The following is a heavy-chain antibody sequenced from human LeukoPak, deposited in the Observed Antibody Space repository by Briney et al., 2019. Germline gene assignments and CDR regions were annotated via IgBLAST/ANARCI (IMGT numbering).Heavy chain of an antibody. J-gene: IGHJ3*02. D-gene: IGHD5-18*01. Sequence: PSETLSLTCAVYGGSFSGYYWSWIRQPPGKGLEWIGEINHSGSTNYNPSLKSRVTISVDTSKNQFSLKLSSVTAADTAVYYCARVDTAMVTSVVSAFDIWGQGTMVTVSS. V-gene: IGHV4-34*01. CDR2: INHSGST. CDR1: GGSFSGYY. CDR3: ARVDTAMVTSVVSAFDI.